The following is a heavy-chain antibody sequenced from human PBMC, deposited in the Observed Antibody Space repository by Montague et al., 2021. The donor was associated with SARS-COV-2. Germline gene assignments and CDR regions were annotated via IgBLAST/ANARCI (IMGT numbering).Heavy chain of an antibody. D-gene: IGHD2-2*01. Sequence: SETLSLTCSVSGGSISSYYWSWIRQPAGKGLEWIGRIYTGGSTNFNPSLKSRVTMSVDTSKNQFSLKLSSVTAADTAVYYCARDVGVPLAPPYSWFDPWGQGTRVTVSS. V-gene: IGHV4-4*07. CDR3: ARDVGVPLAPPYSWFDP. CDR2: IYTGGST. CDR1: GGSISSYY. J-gene: IGHJ5*02.